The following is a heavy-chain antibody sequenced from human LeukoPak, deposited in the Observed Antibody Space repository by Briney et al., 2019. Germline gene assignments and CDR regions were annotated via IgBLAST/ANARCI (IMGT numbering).Heavy chain of an antibody. V-gene: IGHV3-33*01. Sequence: PGGSLRLSCAASGFTFSSYGMHWVRQAPGKGLEWVAVIWYDGSNKYYADSVKGRFTISRDNSKNTLYLQMNSLRAEDTAVYYCARGAENYDYVWGSYRYHGGDAFDIWGQGTMVTVSS. CDR2: IWYDGSNK. D-gene: IGHD3-16*02. CDR1: GFTFSSYG. CDR3: ARGAENYDYVWGSYRYHGGDAFDI. J-gene: IGHJ3*02.